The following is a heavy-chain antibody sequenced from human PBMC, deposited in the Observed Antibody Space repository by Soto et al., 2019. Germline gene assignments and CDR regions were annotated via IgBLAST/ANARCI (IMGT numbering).Heavy chain of an antibody. Sequence: SETLSLTCTVSGGSISSSSYYWVWIRQPPGKGLEWIGSIYYSGSTYYNPSLKSRVTISVDTSKNQFSLKLSSVTAADTAVYYCAVRGLGAAAGYFDYWGQGTLVTVSS. V-gene: IGHV4-39*07. CDR2: IYYSGST. CDR1: GGSISSSSYY. D-gene: IGHD6-13*01. CDR3: AVRGLGAAAGYFDY. J-gene: IGHJ4*02.